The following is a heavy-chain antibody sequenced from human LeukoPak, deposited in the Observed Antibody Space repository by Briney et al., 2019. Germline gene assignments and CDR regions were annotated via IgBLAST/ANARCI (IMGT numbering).Heavy chain of an antibody. CDR3: AREVGYCSSTSSYVTASWFDP. CDR1: GYTFTSYG. CDR2: ISAYNGNT. J-gene: IGHJ5*02. Sequence: GASVKVSCKASGYTFTSYGISWVRQAPGQGLEWMGWISAYNGNTNYAQKLQGRVTMTTDTSTSTAYMELRSLRSDDTAVYYCAREVGYCSSTSSYVTASWFDPWGQGTLVTVSS. D-gene: IGHD2-2*01. V-gene: IGHV1-18*01.